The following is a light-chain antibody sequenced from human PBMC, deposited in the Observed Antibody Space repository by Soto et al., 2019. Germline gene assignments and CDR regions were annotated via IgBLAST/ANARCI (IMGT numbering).Light chain of an antibody. V-gene: IGKV3-15*01. CDR2: GAS. CDR3: QQYNNWWT. Sequence: EIVMTQSPATLSVSPGERATLSCRASQTISSNLAWYRQKPGQAPRLLIYGASTRATGIPDRFSGSGSGTEFTLTISSLQSEDFAVYYCQQYNNWWTFGQGTKVDIK. J-gene: IGKJ1*01. CDR1: QTISSN.